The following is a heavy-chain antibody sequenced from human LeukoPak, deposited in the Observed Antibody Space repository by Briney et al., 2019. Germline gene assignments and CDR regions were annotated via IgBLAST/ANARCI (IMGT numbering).Heavy chain of an antibody. CDR1: GGSFSGYY. V-gene: IGHV4-34*01. D-gene: IGHD6-13*01. J-gene: IGHJ4*02. Sequence: SETLSLTCAVYGGSFSGYYWSWIRQPPGKGLEWIGEINHSGSTNYNPSLKSRVTISVDTSKNQFSLKLSSVTAADTAVYYCARGRGGDSSSWDFDYWGQGTLVTVSS. CDR2: INHSGST. CDR3: ARGRGGDSSSWDFDY.